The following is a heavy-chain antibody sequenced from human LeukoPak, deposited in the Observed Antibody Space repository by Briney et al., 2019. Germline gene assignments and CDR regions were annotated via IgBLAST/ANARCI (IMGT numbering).Heavy chain of an antibody. V-gene: IGHV4-34*01. CDR3: ARFSLGYDAFDI. D-gene: IGHD3-22*01. J-gene: IGHJ3*02. Sequence: SETLSLTCAAYGGSFSGYYWNWLRQPPGKGLEWIGEIKHRGSTNNNPSLKSRVTISVDTSKNQFSLKLSSVTAADTAVYYCARFSLGYDAFDIWGQGTMVTVSS. CDR1: GGSFSGYY. CDR2: IKHRGST.